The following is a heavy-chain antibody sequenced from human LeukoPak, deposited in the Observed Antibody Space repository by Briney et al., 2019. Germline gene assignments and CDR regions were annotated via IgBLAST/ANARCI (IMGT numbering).Heavy chain of an antibody. CDR1: GGSFSGYY. CDR3: ARVPRVRHGGRGYNWFDP. J-gene: IGHJ5*02. V-gene: IGHV4-34*01. D-gene: IGHD3-16*01. CDR2: INHSGST. Sequence: SEALSLTCAVYGGSFSGYYWSWIRQPPGKGLEWIGEINHSGSTNYNPSLTSRVTISVDTSKNQFSLKLSSVTAADTAVYYCARVPRVRHGGRGYNWFDPWGQGTLVTVSS.